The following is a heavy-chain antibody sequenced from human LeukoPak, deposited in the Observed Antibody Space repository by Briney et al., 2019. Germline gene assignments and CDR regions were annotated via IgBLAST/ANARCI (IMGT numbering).Heavy chain of an antibody. CDR2: IKSKSDGGTA. Sequence: GGSLRLSCAASGFTFTDAWLSWVRQAPGKGLEWVGRIKSKSDGGTADYAAPVKGRFTISRDDSKNTLFLQMNTLKTEDTAVYHCTTLSVAGRRADYWGQGTLVTVPS. CDR1: GFTFTDAW. CDR3: TTLSVAGRRADY. V-gene: IGHV3-15*01. D-gene: IGHD2-21*01. J-gene: IGHJ4*02.